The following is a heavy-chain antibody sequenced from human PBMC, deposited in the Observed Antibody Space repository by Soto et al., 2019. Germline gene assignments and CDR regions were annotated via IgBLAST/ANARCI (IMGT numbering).Heavy chain of an antibody. D-gene: IGHD3-22*01. CDR2: ISSSGSNI. CDR3: ARVVLISKWLLQDYFDY. CDR1: GFTFSDYY. V-gene: IGHV3-11*01. J-gene: IGHJ4*02. Sequence: QVQLVESGGGLVKPGGSLRLSCAASGFTFSDYYMSWIRQAPGKGLEWVSYISSSGSNIYNADSVKGRFTISRDNAKNSLYLQMNSLRAEDTAVYYCARVVLISKWLLQDYFDYWGQGTLVTVSS.